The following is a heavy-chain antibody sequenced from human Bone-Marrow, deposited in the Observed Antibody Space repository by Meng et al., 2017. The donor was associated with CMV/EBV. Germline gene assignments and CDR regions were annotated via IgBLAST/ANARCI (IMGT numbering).Heavy chain of an antibody. J-gene: IGHJ6*02. V-gene: IGHV1-69*05. CDR1: GGTFSSYA. Sequence: SVKVSCKASGGTFSSYAISWVRQAPGQGLEWMGGIIPIFGTANYAQKFQGRVTITTYESTSTAYLELSSLRSEDTAVYYCARDIPSIVGATSSYYGMDVWGQGTTVTVSS. CDR2: IIPIFGTA. D-gene: IGHD1-26*01. CDR3: ARDIPSIVGATSSYYGMDV.